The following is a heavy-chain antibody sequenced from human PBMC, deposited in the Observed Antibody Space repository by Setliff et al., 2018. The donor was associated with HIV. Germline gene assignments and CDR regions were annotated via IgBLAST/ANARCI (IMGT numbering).Heavy chain of an antibody. CDR1: GGTFSTYA. Sequence: GASVKVSCKASGGTFSTYAIGWVRQAPGQGLEWLGGIIPSFDSTKYAQKFQGRVTITADESASTAYMELSSLRSEDTAVYYCARDLDSAFNAQDYFAYWGQGTPVTVSS. V-gene: IGHV1-69*13. CDR3: ARDLDSAFNAQDYFAY. CDR2: IIPSFDST. J-gene: IGHJ4*02. D-gene: IGHD3-3*01.